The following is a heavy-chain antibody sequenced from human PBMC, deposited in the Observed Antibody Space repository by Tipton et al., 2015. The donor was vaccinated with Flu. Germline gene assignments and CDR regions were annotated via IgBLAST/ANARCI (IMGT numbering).Heavy chain of an antibody. J-gene: IGHJ5*02. CDR2: IHRSGNT. Sequence: LRLSCAASGFTFSSYGMNWVRQPPGEGLEWIGNIHRSGNTYHNPSLRSRVTMSVDSSKNQFSLRLSSVTAADTAVYYCARRDYSNYVSEPKSWFDPWGQGILVTVSS. D-gene: IGHD4-11*01. CDR1: GFTFSSYG. V-gene: IGHV4-38-2*01. CDR3: ARRDYSNYVSEPKSWFDP.